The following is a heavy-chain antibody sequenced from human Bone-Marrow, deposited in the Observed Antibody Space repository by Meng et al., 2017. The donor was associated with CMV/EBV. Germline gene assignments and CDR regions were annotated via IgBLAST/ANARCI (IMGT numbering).Heavy chain of an antibody. CDR2: INPNSGST. J-gene: IGHJ4*02. Sequence: ASVKVSCKASGCTFTGYYMHWERQAPGQGLEWMGWINPNSGSTNYAQKFQGRVTMTRDTSISTAYMELSRLRSDDTAVYYCARGAYYGGNSKVFSYWGQGTLVTVSS. D-gene: IGHD4-23*01. CDR1: GCTFTGYY. CDR3: ARGAYYGGNSKVFSY. V-gene: IGHV1-2*02.